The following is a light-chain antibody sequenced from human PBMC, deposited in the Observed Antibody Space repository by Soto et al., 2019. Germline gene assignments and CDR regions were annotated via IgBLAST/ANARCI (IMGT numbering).Light chain of an antibody. CDR1: SSDVGGYNH. CDR2: DVT. CDR3: CSYAGTYTYG. V-gene: IGLV2-11*01. J-gene: IGLJ1*01. Sequence: ALTQPRSVSVSPGQSVTISCTGTSSDVGGYNHVSWYQQYPGKAPKLMIYDVTKRPSGVPDRFSGSKSGNTASLTISGLQAEDEADYYCCSYAGTYTYGFGTGTKVTVL.